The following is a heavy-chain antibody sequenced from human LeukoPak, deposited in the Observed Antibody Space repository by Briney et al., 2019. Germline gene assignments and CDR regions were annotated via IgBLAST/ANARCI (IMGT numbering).Heavy chain of an antibody. V-gene: IGHV1-2*02. J-gene: IGHJ5*02. Sequence: ASVKVSCKTSGYSFTDYYMHWVRQAPGQGLEWMGWINPNSGGTSSAQKFQGRVTMTGDTSITTVYMEVSWLTPDDTAIYYCARADRLDGGPYLIGPWGQGTLVTVSS. CDR2: INPNSGGT. D-gene: IGHD2-21*01. CDR1: GYSFTDYY. CDR3: ARADRLDGGPYLIGP.